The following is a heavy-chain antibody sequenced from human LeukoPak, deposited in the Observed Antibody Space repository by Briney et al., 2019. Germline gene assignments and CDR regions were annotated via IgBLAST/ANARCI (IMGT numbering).Heavy chain of an antibody. CDR1: GFTLGNYW. D-gene: IGHD1-26*01. CDR3: ARAVGAFDY. V-gene: IGHV3-7*01. Sequence: GGSLRLSCAASGFTLGNYWMTWVRQAPGKGLEWVAKIKQDGSEKYYVDSVRGRFTISRDNAKNSLYLQMNSLRAEDTAVYYCARAVGAFDYWGQGTLVTVSS. CDR2: IKQDGSEK. J-gene: IGHJ4*02.